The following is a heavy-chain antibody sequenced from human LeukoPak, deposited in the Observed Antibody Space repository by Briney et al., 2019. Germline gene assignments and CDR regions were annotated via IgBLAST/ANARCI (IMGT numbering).Heavy chain of an antibody. CDR2: ISGSGGST. CDR1: GXTFSSYA. D-gene: IGHD3-22*01. J-gene: IGHJ3*02. CDR3: AKYRITMIVVGGAFDI. Sequence: GGSLRLSWAASGXTFSSYAVSWVRQAPGKGLEWVSAISGSGGSTYYADSVKGRFTISRDNSKNTLYLQMNSLRAEDTAVYYCAKYRITMIVVGGAFDIWGQGTMVTVSS. V-gene: IGHV3-23*01.